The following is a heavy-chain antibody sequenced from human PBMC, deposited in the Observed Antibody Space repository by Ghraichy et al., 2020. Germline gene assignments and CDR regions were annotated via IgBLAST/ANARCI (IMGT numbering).Heavy chain of an antibody. V-gene: IGHV4-39*01. J-gene: IGHJ4*02. Sequence: SQTLSLTCTVSGGSISSSSYYWGWIRQPPGKGLEWIGSIYYSGSTYYNPSLKSRVTISVDTSKNQFSLKLSAVTAADTAVYYCASILLERPFDYWGQGTLVTVSS. CDR3: ASILLERPFDY. CDR1: GGSISSSSYY. CDR2: IYYSGST. D-gene: IGHD1-1*01.